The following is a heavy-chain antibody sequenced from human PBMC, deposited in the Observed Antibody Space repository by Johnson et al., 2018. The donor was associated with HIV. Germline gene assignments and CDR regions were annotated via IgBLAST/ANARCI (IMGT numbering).Heavy chain of an antibody. CDR1: GFTFSSYG. CDR3: AREGPSERAGFDI. CDR2: ISSSGSTI. V-gene: IGHV3-48*04. Sequence: VQLVESGGGVVQPGRSLRLSCAASGFTFSSYGMHWVRQAPGKGLEWVSYISSSGSTIYYADSVKGRFTISRDNAKNSLYLQMNSLRAEDTAVYYCAREGPSERAGFDIWGQGTMVTVSS. J-gene: IGHJ3*02.